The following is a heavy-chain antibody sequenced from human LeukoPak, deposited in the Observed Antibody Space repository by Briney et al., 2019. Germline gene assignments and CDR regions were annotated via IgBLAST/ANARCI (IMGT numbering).Heavy chain of an antibody. V-gene: IGHV3-49*04. D-gene: IGHD2-2*01. CDR1: GFTFGDYA. J-gene: IGHJ4*02. CDR2: IQAKAYGGAT. CDR3: TRAPHPRCSSSGCYLDY. Sequence: QPGRSLRLSCSTSGFTFGDYAMSWVRQAPGKGLEWVGFIQAKAYGGATKYAASVNGGFSISRDDSQSIANLQMNDLKTEDTAVYYCTRAPHPRCSSSGCYLDYWGQGTLVTVSS.